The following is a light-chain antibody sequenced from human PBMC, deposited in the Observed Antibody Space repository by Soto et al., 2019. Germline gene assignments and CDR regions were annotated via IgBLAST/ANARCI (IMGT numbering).Light chain of an antibody. V-gene: IGLV4-69*01. CDR3: QTWVGTGNVV. CDR1: SGHSSYA. CDR2: LNSDGSH. Sequence: QSVLTQSPSGSASLGASVKVTCTLSSGHSSYAIAWHQQQPEKGPRYLMKLNSDGSHSKGDGIPDRFSGSSSGAERYLTISSLQSEDEPDYYCQTWVGTGNVVFGGGTKVTLL. J-gene: IGLJ2*01.